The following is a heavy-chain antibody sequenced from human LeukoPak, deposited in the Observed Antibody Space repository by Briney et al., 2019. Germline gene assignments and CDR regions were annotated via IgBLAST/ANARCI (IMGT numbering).Heavy chain of an antibody. CDR1: GFTFSSYE. Sequence: PGGSLRLSCAASGFTFSSYEMNWVRQAPGKGLEWVSYISSSGSTIYYADSVKGRFTISRDNFKNTLSLQMNSLRAEDTAVYYCAKDLILDYFGSGSSSALDSWGQGTLVTVSS. CDR2: ISSSGSTI. V-gene: IGHV3-48*03. D-gene: IGHD3-10*01. J-gene: IGHJ4*02. CDR3: AKDLILDYFGSGSSSALDS.